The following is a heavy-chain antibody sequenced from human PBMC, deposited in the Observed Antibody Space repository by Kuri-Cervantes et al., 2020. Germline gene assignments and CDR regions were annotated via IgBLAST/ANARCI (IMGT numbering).Heavy chain of an antibody. Sequence: LSLTCAASGFTFSTYSMTWVRQAPGKGLEWVASMKQDESEKYYVDSVKGRFTISRDNAKNSLYLQMNSLRAEDTALYYCAKAKYSSGWYYFDYWGQGTLVTVSS. V-gene: IGHV3-7*03. CDR1: GFTFSTYS. CDR3: AKAKYSSGWYYFDY. D-gene: IGHD6-19*01. J-gene: IGHJ4*02. CDR2: MKQDESEK.